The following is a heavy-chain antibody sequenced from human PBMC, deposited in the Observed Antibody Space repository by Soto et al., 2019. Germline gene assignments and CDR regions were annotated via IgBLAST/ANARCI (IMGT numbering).Heavy chain of an antibody. J-gene: IGHJ4*02. V-gene: IGHV3-30*19. CDR1: GFRFKSFV. CDR3: ARWGTTGGFDL. Sequence: QVQLVESGGGVVQPGTSLRLSCAASGFRFKSFVMHWVRQAPGKGLEWVAFTSYDGNNKDYGDSVKGRFTVSRDNSQNTLHLQLDFLRQEETALYYCARWGTTGGFDLWGQGTLVSVSS. D-gene: IGHD3-16*01. CDR2: TSYDGNNK.